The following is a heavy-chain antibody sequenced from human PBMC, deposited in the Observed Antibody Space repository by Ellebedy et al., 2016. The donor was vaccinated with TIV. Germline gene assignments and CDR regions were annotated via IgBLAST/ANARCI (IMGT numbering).Heavy chain of an antibody. D-gene: IGHD6-19*01. J-gene: IGHJ4*02. CDR1: GDSISTNLYY. CDR3: ARHPLEWLVGPMFFDY. Sequence: MPSETLSLTCTVSGDSISTNLYYWGWVRQPPGKGLEWIGSIFHSGNTYYKSSLKSRVTISVDTSKNQFSLRLSSVTAADTAVYNCARHPLEWLVGPMFFDYWGQGTLVTVSS. CDR2: IFHSGNT. V-gene: IGHV4-39*01.